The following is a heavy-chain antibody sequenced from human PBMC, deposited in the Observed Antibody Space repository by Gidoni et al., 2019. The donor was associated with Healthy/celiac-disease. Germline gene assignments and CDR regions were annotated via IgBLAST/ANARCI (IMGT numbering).Heavy chain of an antibody. Sequence: EVQLLESGGGLVQPGGSLRLAWAASGCTVSSYAMSWVRQAPGKGLECVSAISGSGGSTYYADSVKGRFTISRDNSKTTLYLQMNSLRAEDTAVYYCAKDLFGTGGAFDIWGQGTMVTVSS. V-gene: IGHV3-23*01. CDR2: ISGSGGST. D-gene: IGHD7-27*01. CDR1: GCTVSSYA. CDR3: AKDLFGTGGAFDI. J-gene: IGHJ3*02.